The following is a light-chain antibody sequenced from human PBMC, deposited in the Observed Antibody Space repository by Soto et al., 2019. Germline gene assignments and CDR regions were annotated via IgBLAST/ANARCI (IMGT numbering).Light chain of an antibody. J-gene: IGLJ1*01. V-gene: IGLV2-8*01. Sequence: QSVLTQPPSASGAPGQSVTISCTGTSSDVGGYNSVSWYQQHPGKAPKLMIYEVSKRPSGVRDRFSGYKSGNTASLTVSGLQAEDEAEYYCSSYAGSLYVFGTGTQLTVL. CDR1: SSDVGGYNS. CDR3: SSYAGSLYV. CDR2: EVS.